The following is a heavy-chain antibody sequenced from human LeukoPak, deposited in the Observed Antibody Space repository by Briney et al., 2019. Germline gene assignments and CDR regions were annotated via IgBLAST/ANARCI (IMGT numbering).Heavy chain of an antibody. J-gene: IGHJ4*02. Sequence: ASVKVSCKASGYTFTSYGICWVRQAPGQGLEWMGWISAYNDNTNYAQKLQGRVTMTTDTSTSTAYMELRSLRSDDTAVYYCARGGIPYYYDSSGYYCDYWGQGTLVTVSS. CDR1: GYTFTSYG. CDR3: ARGGIPYYYDSSGYYCDY. D-gene: IGHD3-22*01. V-gene: IGHV1-18*01. CDR2: ISAYNDNT.